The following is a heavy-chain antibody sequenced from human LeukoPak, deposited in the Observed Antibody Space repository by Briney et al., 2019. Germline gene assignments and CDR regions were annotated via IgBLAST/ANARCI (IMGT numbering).Heavy chain of an antibody. CDR3: ARSYSTITMVRGFDP. CDR2: IYYSGST. Sequence: SETLSLTCTVSGGSISSYYWSWIRQPPGKGLEWIGYIYYSGSTNYNPSLKGRVTISVDTSKNQFSLKLSSVTAADTAVYYCARSYSTITMVRGFDPWGQGTLVTVSS. CDR1: GGSISSYY. D-gene: IGHD3-10*01. J-gene: IGHJ5*02. V-gene: IGHV4-59*01.